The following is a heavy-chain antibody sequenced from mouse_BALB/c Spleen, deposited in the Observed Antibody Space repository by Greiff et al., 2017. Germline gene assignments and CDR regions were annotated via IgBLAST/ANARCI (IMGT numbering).Heavy chain of an antibody. V-gene: IGHV3-8*02. CDR1: GDSITSGY. Sequence: DVHLVESGPSLVKPSQTLSLTCSVTGDSITSGYWNWIRKFPGNKLEYMGYISYSGSTYYNPSLKSRISITRDTSKNQYYLQLNSVTTEDTATYYCARYGYGNYGGYFDYWGQGTTLTVSS. D-gene: IGHD2-1*01. J-gene: IGHJ2*01. CDR3: ARYGYGNYGGYFDY. CDR2: ISYSGST.